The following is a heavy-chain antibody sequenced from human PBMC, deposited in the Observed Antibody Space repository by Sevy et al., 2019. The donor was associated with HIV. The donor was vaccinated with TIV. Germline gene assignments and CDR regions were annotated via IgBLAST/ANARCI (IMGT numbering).Heavy chain of an antibody. CDR1: GFTFSDYY. CDR3: ARGGSGLGYCSSTSCYPLYYYYMYV. D-gene: IGHD2-2*01. V-gene: IGHV3-11*01. CDR2: ISSSGSTI. J-gene: IGHJ6*03. Sequence: GGSLRLSCAASGFTFSDYYMSWIRQAPGKGLEWVSYISSSGSTIYYADSVKGRFTISRDNAKNSLYLQMNSLRAEDTAVYYCARGGSGLGYCSSTSCYPLYYYYMYVWGKGTTVTVSS.